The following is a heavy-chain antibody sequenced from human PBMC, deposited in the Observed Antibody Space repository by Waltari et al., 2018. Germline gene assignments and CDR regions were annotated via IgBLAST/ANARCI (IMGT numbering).Heavy chain of an antibody. CDR3: AREGGTSAYSGYFDS. CDR2: RSNDGFSK. Sequence: PLVESGGGVVQPGRSLRLSCAAPGFTFSKIIIHWVRRDPGNGLEWVAARSNDGFSKYYTDSVKGRFTIAGDTSKTTVDRQRNSLSTEDTAVYYWAREGGTSAYSGYFDSWGQGTLVTVSS. V-gene: IGHV3-30-3*01. CDR1: GFTFSKII. J-gene: IGHJ4*02. D-gene: IGHD2-21*01.